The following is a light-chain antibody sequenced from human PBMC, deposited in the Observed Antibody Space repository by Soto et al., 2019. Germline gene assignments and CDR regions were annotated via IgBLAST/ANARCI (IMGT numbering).Light chain of an antibody. V-gene: IGKV1-5*01. CDR2: DAS. CDR3: QQYNTYLWT. CDR1: QTISNF. Sequence: DIQMTQSPSTLSASVGERVAISCRANQTISNFLAWYQQRPGKAPKLVIYDASTLESGVPSRFRGSGSGTDFTLTISSLQPDDFATYYCQQYNTYLWTFGQGTKVDIK. J-gene: IGKJ1*01.